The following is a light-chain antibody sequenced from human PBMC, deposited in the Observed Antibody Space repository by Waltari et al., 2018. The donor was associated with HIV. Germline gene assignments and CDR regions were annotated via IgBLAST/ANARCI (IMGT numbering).Light chain of an antibody. J-gene: IGLJ3*02. CDR2: EVS. Sequence: QSALTQPPSASGSPGQSVTISCTGTSSDLGVYNYVSWYQQHPDKAPQLMIYEVSKRPSGVPDRFSGSKSGNTASLTVSGLQAGDEANYYCYSYAGSNNWVFGGGTKLTVL. CDR3: YSYAGSNNWV. V-gene: IGLV2-8*01. CDR1: SSDLGVYNY.